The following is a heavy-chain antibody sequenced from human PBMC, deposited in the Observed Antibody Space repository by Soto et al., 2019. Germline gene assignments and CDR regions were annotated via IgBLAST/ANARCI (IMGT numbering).Heavy chain of an antibody. CDR2: IYPGDSDT. Sequence: GESLKISCKGSGYSFTSYWIGWVRQMPGKGLEWMGIIYPGDSDTRYSPSFQGQVTISADKSISTAYLQWSSLKASDTAMYYCARHGRAVAGPKGLGPSHNWGQGTMVTVSS. CDR1: GYSFTSYW. J-gene: IGHJ3*02. D-gene: IGHD6-19*01. V-gene: IGHV5-51*01. CDR3: ARHGRAVAGPKGLGPSHN.